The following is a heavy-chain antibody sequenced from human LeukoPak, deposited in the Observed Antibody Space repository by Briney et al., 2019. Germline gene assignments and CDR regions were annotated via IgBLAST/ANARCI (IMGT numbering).Heavy chain of an antibody. D-gene: IGHD6-25*01. CDR1: GYTFTNYA. V-gene: IGHV7-4-1*02. Sequence: ASVKVSCKASGYTFTNYAMNWVRQAPGQGLEWMGWINTNTGDPTYAQGFTGRFVFSLDTSVSTAYLQISSLKAEDTAVYFCVRRALRSSDNWFDPWGQGTLVTVSS. CDR3: VRRALRSSDNWFDP. CDR2: INTNTGDP. J-gene: IGHJ5*02.